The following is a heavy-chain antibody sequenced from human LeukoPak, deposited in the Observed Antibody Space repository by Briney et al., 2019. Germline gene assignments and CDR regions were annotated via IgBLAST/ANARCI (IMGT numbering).Heavy chain of an antibody. CDR2: IYSGGST. D-gene: IGHD3-10*01. CDR1: GFTVSSNY. Sequence: GGSLRLSCAASGFTVSSNYMGWVRQAPGKGLEWVSLIYSGGSTYYADSVKGRFTISRHNSKNTLYLQMRAEDTAVYYCARAMVLFGGMDVWGQGTTVTVSS. V-gene: IGHV3-53*04. J-gene: IGHJ6*02. CDR3: ARAMVLFGGMDV.